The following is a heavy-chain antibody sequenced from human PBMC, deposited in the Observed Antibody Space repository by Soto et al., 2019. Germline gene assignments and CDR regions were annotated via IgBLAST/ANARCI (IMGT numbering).Heavy chain of an antibody. J-gene: IGHJ6*02. V-gene: IGHV4-31*03. Sequence: QVQLQGSGPRLVKPSQTLSLTCSVSGASISSGAYFWTWIRHHPGKGLEWIGYTYYSVSTSYTYQYPSVQSRVTISADPSKNLFSLRLTSVTAADTATYYCARDKGPDTYGQTRIRDYSYSMDVWGQGTTVIVSS. CDR1: GASISSGAYF. D-gene: IGHD5-18*01. CDR2: TYYSVST. CDR3: ARDKGPDTYGQTRIRDYSYSMDV.